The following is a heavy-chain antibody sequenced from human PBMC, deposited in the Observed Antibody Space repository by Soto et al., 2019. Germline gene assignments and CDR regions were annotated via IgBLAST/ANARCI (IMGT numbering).Heavy chain of an antibody. CDR1: GGSISSGGYY. V-gene: IGHV4-31*03. Sequence: SETLSLTCTVSGGSISSGGYYWSWIRQHPGKGLEWIGYIYYSGSTYYNPSLKSRVTISVDTSKNQFSLKLSSVTAADTAVYYCARFKDGSATRLDYWGQGPMVTVYS. CDR3: ARFKDGSATRLDY. J-gene: IGHJ4*02. CDR2: IYYSGST. D-gene: IGHD1-26*01.